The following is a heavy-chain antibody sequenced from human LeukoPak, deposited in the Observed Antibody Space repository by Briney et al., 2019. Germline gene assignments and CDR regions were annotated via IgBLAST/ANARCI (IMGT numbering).Heavy chain of an antibody. J-gene: IGHJ5*02. D-gene: IGHD3-3*01. CDR3: ARDGAKITIFGVVPSPWFDP. Sequence: GGSLRLSCAASGFTFSSYSMNWVRQAPGKGLEWVSYISSSSSTIYYADSVKGRFTISRDNAKNSLYLQMNSPRAEDTAVYYCARDGAKITIFGVVPSPWFDPWGQGTLVTVSS. CDR2: ISSSSSTI. V-gene: IGHV3-48*01. CDR1: GFTFSSYS.